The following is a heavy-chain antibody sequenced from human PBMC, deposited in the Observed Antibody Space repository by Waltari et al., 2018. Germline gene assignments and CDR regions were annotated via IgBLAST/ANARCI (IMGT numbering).Heavy chain of an antibody. V-gene: IGHV3-74*01. CDR2: INSDGSDT. CDR1: GFTFSRYW. D-gene: IGHD6-13*01. CDR3: ARMARKTYSSPVAGRDYYYGMDV. J-gene: IGHJ6*02. Sequence: EEQLVESGGGLIQLGESLRVSCAVSGFTFSRYWMNWVRQGPGRGLVWVARINSDGSDTSYSYSVKGRFTISRDNAKNTVYLQMKSLRVEDTAVYYCARMARKTYSSPVAGRDYYYGMDVWGLGTTVTVSS.